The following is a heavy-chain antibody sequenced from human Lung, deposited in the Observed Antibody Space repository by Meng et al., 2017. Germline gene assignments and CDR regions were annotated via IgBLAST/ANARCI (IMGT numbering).Heavy chain of an antibody. CDR2: INSYVGNT. D-gene: IGHD2-21*01. J-gene: IGHJ5*02. V-gene: IGHV1-18*01. Sequence: QVHLELSGVEGRKPGASVKVSCKVSGYTFASSATYGITWVRQAPGQGLEWMGWINSYVGNTNYAQNLQGRVTMTTETSTSTAYMELRSLRSDDTAVYYCARDSNGRASALRTWGQGTLVTVSS. CDR1: GYTFASSATYG. CDR3: ARDSNGRASALRT.